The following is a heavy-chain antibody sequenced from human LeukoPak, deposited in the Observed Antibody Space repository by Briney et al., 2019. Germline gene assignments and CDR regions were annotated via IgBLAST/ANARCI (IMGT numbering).Heavy chain of an antibody. CDR2: IYYGGTT. V-gene: IGHV4-59*01. Sequence: SETLSLTCSVPGGSISAYYWSRIRQSPGKGLEWIGYIYYGGTTNYNPSLKSRVTISVDTSKNQFSLRLSSVTAADTALYYCARGGGDFWNGYFGFCDSWGQGTLVTVSS. J-gene: IGHJ4*02. CDR1: GGSISAYY. CDR3: ARGGGDFWNGYFGFCDS. D-gene: IGHD3-3*01.